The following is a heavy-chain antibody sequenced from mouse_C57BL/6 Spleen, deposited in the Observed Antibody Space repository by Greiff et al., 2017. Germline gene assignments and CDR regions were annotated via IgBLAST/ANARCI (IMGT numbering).Heavy chain of an antibody. CDR2: IDPETGGT. CDR3: TREGGYYFDY. CDR1: GYTFTDYE. V-gene: IGHV1-15*01. J-gene: IGHJ2*01. Sequence: QVQLQQSGAELVRPGASVTLSCKASGYTFTDYEMHWVKQTPVHGLEWIGAIDPETGGTAYNQKFKGKAILTADKSSSTAYMERRSLTSEDSAVYYCTREGGYYFDYWGQGTTLTVSS.